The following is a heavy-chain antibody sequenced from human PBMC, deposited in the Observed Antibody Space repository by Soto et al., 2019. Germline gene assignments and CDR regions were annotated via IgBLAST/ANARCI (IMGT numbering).Heavy chain of an antibody. CDR3: ARGRLITMVRGVIKIFNWFDP. J-gene: IGHJ5*02. Sequence: PSETLSLTCAVYGESFSGYYWTWIRPPPGEGLEWIGEINSSGSIKYNPSLKSRVTISVDTSKNQFSLKLSSVTAADTAVYYCARGRLITMVRGVIKIFNWFDPWGQGTLVTVSS. CDR1: GESFSGYY. V-gene: IGHV4-34*01. CDR2: INSSGSI. D-gene: IGHD3-10*01.